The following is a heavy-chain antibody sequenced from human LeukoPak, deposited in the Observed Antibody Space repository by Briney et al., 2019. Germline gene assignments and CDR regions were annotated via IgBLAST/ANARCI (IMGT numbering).Heavy chain of an antibody. CDR2: ISYDGSNK. J-gene: IGHJ6*03. D-gene: IGHD3-10*01. CDR3: AKDGYGSGSYGSYYYMDV. V-gene: IGHV3-30*18. Sequence: GGSLRLSCTVSGFTVSSNSMSWVRQAPGKGLEWVSVISYDGSNKYYADSVKGRFTISRDNSKNTLYLQMNSLRGEDTAVYYCAKDGYGSGSYGSYYYMDVWGKGTTVTVSS. CDR1: GFTVSSNS.